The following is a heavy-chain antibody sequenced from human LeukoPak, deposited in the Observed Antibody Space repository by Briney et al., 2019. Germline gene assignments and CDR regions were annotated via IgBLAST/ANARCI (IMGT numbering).Heavy chain of an antibody. Sequence: SETLSLTCAVYGGSFSGYYWSWIRQPPGKGLEWIGTIYHSGSTYYNPSLKSRVTISVDTSRNQFSLKLSSVTAADTALYYCARYGSRSPDAFDIWGQGTMVTVSS. D-gene: IGHD6-6*01. CDR2: IYHSGST. J-gene: IGHJ3*02. CDR3: ARYGSRSPDAFDI. V-gene: IGHV4-34*01. CDR1: GGSFSGYY.